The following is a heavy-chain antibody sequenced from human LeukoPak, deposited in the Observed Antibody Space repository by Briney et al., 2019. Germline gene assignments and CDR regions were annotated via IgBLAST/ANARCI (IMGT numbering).Heavy chain of an antibody. CDR2: IKEDGSHA. D-gene: IGHD5-24*01. V-gene: IGHV3-7*01. J-gene: IGHJ4*02. Sequence: PGGSLRLSCGASGFSFSTYWMDWVRQAPGKGLEWVASIKEDGSHADYVGSVRGRFTVSRDNTKNSLYLQMNSLSIDDSAVYYCAKEGGDGSPFDYWGQGILVTVSS. CDR3: AKEGGDGSPFDY. CDR1: GFSFSTYW.